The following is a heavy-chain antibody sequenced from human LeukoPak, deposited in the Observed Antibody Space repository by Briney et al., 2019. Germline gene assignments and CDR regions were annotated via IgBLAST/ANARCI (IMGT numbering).Heavy chain of an antibody. CDR1: GFILSGYW. D-gene: IGHD3-3*01. CDR2: INPDGSIT. CDR3: ATDFHGAHDC. J-gene: IGHJ4*02. V-gene: IGHV3-74*01. Sequence: PGGSLRLSCEASGFILSGYWIHWVRQAPGKGLVWVARINPDGSITSYADSMKGRFTISRDNAKNTLYLQMNSLRADDTAVYYCATDFHGAHDCWGQGTLVTASS.